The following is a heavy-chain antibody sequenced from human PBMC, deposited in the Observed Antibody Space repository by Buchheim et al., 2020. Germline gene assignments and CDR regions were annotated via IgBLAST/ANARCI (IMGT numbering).Heavy chain of an antibody. D-gene: IGHD4-17*01. Sequence: QAQLVESGGGVVQPGRSLRLSCVASGFDFNTYDVHWVRQAPGKGLEWVALISFDGDNKNYADSVKGRFTISRDNSKNTLFLEVNSLRAEDTAVYYCASPAGYAYGDSSLDSWGQGTL. V-gene: IGHV3-30*03. CDR3: ASPAGYAYGDSSLDS. CDR1: GFDFNTYD. CDR2: ISFDGDNK. J-gene: IGHJ4*02.